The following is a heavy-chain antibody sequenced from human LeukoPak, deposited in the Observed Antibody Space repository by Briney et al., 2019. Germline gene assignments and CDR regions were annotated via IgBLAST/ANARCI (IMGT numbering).Heavy chain of an antibody. D-gene: IGHD6-19*01. Sequence: GGSLSLSCAVSGFTFSSYAMHWVRQAPGKGLEWVAVISYDGSNKYYADSVKGRFTISRDNSKNTLYLQMNSLRVEDTAVYYCARDLSSGWYGPLNWGQGTLVTVSS. CDR1: GFTFSSYA. J-gene: IGHJ4*02. CDR2: ISYDGSNK. CDR3: ARDLSSGWYGPLN. V-gene: IGHV3-30*04.